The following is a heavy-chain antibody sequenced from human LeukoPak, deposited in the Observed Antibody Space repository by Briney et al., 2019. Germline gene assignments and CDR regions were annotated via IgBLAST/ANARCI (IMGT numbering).Heavy chain of an antibody. V-gene: IGHV4-61*02. CDR3: ARDSVVPAAIPTKRWFDP. J-gene: IGHJ5*02. CDR2: IYTSGST. CDR1: GGSISSGSYY. D-gene: IGHD2-2*02. Sequence: PSETLSLTCTVSGGSISSGSYYWSWIWQPAGKGLEWIGRIYTSGSTNYNPSLKSRVTISVDTSKNQFSLKLSSVTAADTAVYYCARDSVVPAAIPTKRWFDPWGQGTLVTVSS.